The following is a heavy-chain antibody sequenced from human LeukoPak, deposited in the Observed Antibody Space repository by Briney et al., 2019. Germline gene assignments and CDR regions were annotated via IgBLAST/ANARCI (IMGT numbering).Heavy chain of an antibody. CDR2: IYYSGST. CDR3: AREAAAGTVDY. V-gene: IGHV4-59*01. D-gene: IGHD6-13*01. Sequence: SETLSLTCTVSGGSISSYYWSWIRQPPGKGLEWVGYIYYSGSTNYNPSLKSRVTISVDTSKNQFSLKLSSVTAADTAVYYCAREAAAGTVDYWGQGTLVTVSS. CDR1: GGSISSYY. J-gene: IGHJ4*02.